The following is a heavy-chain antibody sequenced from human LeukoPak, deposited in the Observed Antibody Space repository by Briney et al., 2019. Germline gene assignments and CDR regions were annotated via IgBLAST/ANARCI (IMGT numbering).Heavy chain of an antibody. D-gene: IGHD5-18*01. J-gene: IGHJ6*02. CDR3: AREKLVDTAMGLYYYYGMDV. Sequence: ASVKVSCKASGYTSTSYYMHWVRQAPGQGLEWMGIINPSGGSTSYAQKFQGRVTMTRDTSTSTVYMELSSLRSEDTAVYYCAREKLVDTAMGLYYYYGMDVWGQGTTVTVSS. CDR1: GYTSTSYY. V-gene: IGHV1-46*01. CDR2: INPSGGST.